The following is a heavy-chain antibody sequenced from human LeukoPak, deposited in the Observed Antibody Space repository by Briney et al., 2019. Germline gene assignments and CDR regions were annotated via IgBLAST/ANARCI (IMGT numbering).Heavy chain of an antibody. CDR3: ARDVFGSTWEHGAFDI. J-gene: IGHJ3*02. CDR1: GFTFTDYY. Sequence: GGSLRLSCAASGFTFTDYYMSWIRQSPGKGLEWVSYISSSATTICYADSVKGRFTISRDNAKNSLYLQMNSLRAEDTAVYYCARDVFGSTWEHGAFDIWGQGTMVTVSS. V-gene: IGHV3-11*04. CDR2: ISSSATTI. D-gene: IGHD6-13*01.